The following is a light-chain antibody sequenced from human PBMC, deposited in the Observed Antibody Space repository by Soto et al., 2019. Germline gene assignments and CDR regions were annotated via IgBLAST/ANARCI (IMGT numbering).Light chain of an antibody. V-gene: IGKV3-20*01. CDR2: GIS. CDR3: QKYNSAPRT. J-gene: IGKJ1*01. Sequence: EVVMTQSPATLSVSPGERATLSCRASQSVTSNYLAWYQQKPGQAPRLLIYGISTRATGVPDRFSGSGSGTDFTLTISRLEPEDVATYYCQKYNSAPRTFGQGTKVDIK. CDR1: QSVTSNY.